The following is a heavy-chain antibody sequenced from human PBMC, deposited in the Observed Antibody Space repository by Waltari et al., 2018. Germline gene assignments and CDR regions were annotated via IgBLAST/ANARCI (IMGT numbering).Heavy chain of an antibody. J-gene: IGHJ4*02. V-gene: IGHV4-59*01. CDR2: IYYSGST. CDR3: AGENPDY. Sequence: QVQLQESGPGLVKPSETLSLTCTVSGGSISSYYWSWIRQPPGKGLEWIGYIYYSGSTNYNPSLKSRVTISVDTSKNQFSLKLSSVTAADTAVYYCAGENPDYWGQGTLVTVSS. CDR1: GGSISSYY.